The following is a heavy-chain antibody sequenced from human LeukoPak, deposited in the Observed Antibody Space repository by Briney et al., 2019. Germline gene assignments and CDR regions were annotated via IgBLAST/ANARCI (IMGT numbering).Heavy chain of an antibody. CDR1: RFTFSSYT. J-gene: IGHJ4*02. D-gene: IGHD3-10*01. Sequence: GGSLRLSCAASRFTFSSYTMHWVRQAPGKGLEWVSLISYDGSNKYYADSVKGRFTISRDNSKNTLYLQMNSLRAGDTAVYYCARDQYVVRGVIITPHFDHWGQGTLVTVSS. CDR2: ISYDGSNK. CDR3: ARDQYVVRGVIITPHFDH. V-gene: IGHV3-30*04.